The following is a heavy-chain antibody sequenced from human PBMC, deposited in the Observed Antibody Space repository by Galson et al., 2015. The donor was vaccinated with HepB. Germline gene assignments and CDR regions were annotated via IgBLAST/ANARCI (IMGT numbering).Heavy chain of an antibody. CDR3: ARDSSLGGWFDP. Sequence: SVKVSCKASGYTFTSYGISWVQQAPGQGLEWMGWISAYNGNTNYAQKLQGRVTMTTDTSTSTAYMELRSLRSDDTAVYYCARDSSLGGWFDPWGQGTLVTVSS. D-gene: IGHD3-16*01. CDR2: ISAYNGNT. CDR1: GYTFTSYG. V-gene: IGHV1-18*01. J-gene: IGHJ5*02.